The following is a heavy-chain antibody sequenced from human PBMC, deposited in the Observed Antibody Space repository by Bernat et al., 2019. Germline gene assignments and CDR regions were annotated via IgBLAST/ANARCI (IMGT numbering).Heavy chain of an antibody. J-gene: IGHJ6*02. V-gene: IGHV3-30-3*01. D-gene: IGHD3-22*01. CDR3: ARDGYYYDSSGYYYEGYYGMDV. Sequence: QVQLVESGGGVVQPGRSLRLSCAASGFTFSSYAMHWVRQAPGKGLEWVAVISYDGSNKYYADSVKGRFTISRDNSKNTLYLQMNSLRADDTAVYYCARDGYYYDSSGYYYEGYYGMDVWGQGTTVTVSS. CDR1: GFTFSSYA. CDR2: ISYDGSNK.